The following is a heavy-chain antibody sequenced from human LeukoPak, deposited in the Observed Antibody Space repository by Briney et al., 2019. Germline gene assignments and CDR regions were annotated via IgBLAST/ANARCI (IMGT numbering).Heavy chain of an antibody. V-gene: IGHV4-39*01. CDR3: ASGQWLVHDY. D-gene: IGHD6-19*01. J-gene: IGHJ4*02. CDR1: GVSISSSSYY. CDR2: IYYSGST. Sequence: SETLSLTCTVSGVSISSSSYYWGWIRQSPGKGLEWIGSIYYSGSTYYNPSLKSRVTISVDTSKNQFSLKLSSVTAADTAVYYCASGQWLVHDYWGQGTLVTVSS.